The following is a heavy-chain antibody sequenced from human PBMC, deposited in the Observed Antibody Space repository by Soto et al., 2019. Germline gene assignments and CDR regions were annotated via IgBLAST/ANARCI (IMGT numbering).Heavy chain of an antibody. CDR3: ARDEWPATNDPDAFDI. J-gene: IGHJ3*02. CDR2: ISSSSSYI. D-gene: IGHD5-12*01. CDR1: GFTFSSYS. V-gene: IGHV3-21*01. Sequence: EVQLVESGGGLVKPGGSLRLSCAASGFTFSSYSMNWVRQAPGKGLEWVSSISSSSSYIYYADSVKGRFTISRDNAKNSLYLQMNSLRADDTAVYYCARDEWPATNDPDAFDIWGQGTMVTVSS.